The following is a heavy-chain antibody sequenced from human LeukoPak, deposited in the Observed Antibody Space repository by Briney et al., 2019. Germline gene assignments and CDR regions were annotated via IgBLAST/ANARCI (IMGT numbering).Heavy chain of an antibody. CDR3: ARAMDYYGSGSYSYYFDY. Sequence: PGGSLRLSCAASGFTLSSYSMNWVRQAPGKGLEWVSSISSSSSYIYYADSVKGRFTISRDNAKNSLYLQMNSLRAEDTAVYYCARAMDYYGSGSYSYYFDYWGQGTLVTVSS. D-gene: IGHD3-10*01. CDR2: ISSSSSYI. V-gene: IGHV3-21*01. CDR1: GFTLSSYS. J-gene: IGHJ4*02.